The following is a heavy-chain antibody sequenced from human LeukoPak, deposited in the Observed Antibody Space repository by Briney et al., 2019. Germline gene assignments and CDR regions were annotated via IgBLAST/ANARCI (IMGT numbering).Heavy chain of an antibody. CDR2: IYNGGST. Sequence: GGSLRLSCAASGFTVSSNYMSWVRQAPGKGLEWVSVIYNGGSTYYADSVKGRFTISRDNSKNTLYLQMNSLRAEDTAVYYCARDLYYYDSSGHWGQGTLVTVSS. CDR3: ARDLYYYDSSGH. CDR1: GFTVSSNY. V-gene: IGHV3-66*01. J-gene: IGHJ4*02. D-gene: IGHD3-22*01.